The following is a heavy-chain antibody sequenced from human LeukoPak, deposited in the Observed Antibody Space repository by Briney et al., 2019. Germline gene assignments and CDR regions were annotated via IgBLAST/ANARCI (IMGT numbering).Heavy chain of an antibody. J-gene: IGHJ6*03. Sequence: PSETLSLTCAVYGGSFSSYYWSWIRQPPGKGLEWIGEINHSGSTNYNPSLKSRVTISVDTSKNQFSLKLSSVTAADTAVYYCARDRVGMRGYYYYYYMDVWGKGTTVTVSS. D-gene: IGHD2-21*01. CDR3: ARDRVGMRGYYYYYYMDV. CDR1: GGSFSSYY. V-gene: IGHV4-34*01. CDR2: INHSGST.